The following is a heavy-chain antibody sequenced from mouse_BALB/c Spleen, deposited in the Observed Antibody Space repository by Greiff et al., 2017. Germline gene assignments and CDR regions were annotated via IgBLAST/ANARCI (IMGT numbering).Heavy chain of an antibody. Sequence: VQLQQSGPELVKPGASVKISCKASGYAFSSSWMNWVKQRPGQGLEWIGRIYPGDGDTNYNGKFKGKATLTADKSSSTAYMQLSSLTSVDSAVYFCARSGTMITTPYYFDYWGQGTTLTVSS. CDR1: GYAFSSSW. J-gene: IGHJ2*01. D-gene: IGHD2-4*01. CDR2: IYPGDGDT. CDR3: ARSGTMITTPYYFDY. V-gene: IGHV1-82*01.